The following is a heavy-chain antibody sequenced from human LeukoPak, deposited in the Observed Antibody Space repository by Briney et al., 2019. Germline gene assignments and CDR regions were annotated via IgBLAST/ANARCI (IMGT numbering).Heavy chain of an antibody. CDR3: ARGSGYYLRLRFFDY. CDR1: GGSFSGDY. V-gene: IGHV4-34*01. CDR2: INHRGSA. D-gene: IGHD3-22*01. Sequence: SETLSLTCAVYGGSFSGDYWSWIRQPPGKGLEWIGEINHRGSANYNPSLKSRATISVDTSKNKVARKLKSVTAADTAVYYCARGSGYYLRLRFFDYWGQGTLVTVSS. J-gene: IGHJ4*02.